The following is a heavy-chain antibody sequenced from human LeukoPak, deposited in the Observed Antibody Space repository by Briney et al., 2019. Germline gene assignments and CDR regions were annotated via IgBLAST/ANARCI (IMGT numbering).Heavy chain of an antibody. CDR2: ISSSGRSI. J-gene: IGHJ5*02. CDR1: GFTFSSYE. Sequence: PGGSLRLSCAASGFTFSSYEMNWVRQAPGKGLEWVSYISSSGRSINYAGSVRGRFTISRDNGKNSLYLQMNSLRAEDTAVYYCARVRYCSGGSCYGNWYDPWGQGTLVTVSS. CDR3: ARVRYCSGGSCYGNWYDP. D-gene: IGHD2-15*01. V-gene: IGHV3-48*03.